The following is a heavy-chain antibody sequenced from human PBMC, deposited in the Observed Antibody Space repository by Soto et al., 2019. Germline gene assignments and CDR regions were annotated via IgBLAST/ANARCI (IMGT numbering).Heavy chain of an antibody. D-gene: IGHD1-1*01. J-gene: IGHJ4*02. CDR3: TSRIRTTNDY. Sequence: PGGSLRLSCAASGFTFNNAWMNWVRQAPGKGLEWVGRVKTKTDGETTDYAAPAKGRFTISRDDSINTLYLQMNSLEIEDTAVYFCTSRIRTTNDYWGQGTLVTVPQ. V-gene: IGHV3-15*07. CDR2: VKTKTDGETT. CDR1: GFTFNNAW.